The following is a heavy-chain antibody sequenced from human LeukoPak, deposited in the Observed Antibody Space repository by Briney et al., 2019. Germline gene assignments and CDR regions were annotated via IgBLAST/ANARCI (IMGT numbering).Heavy chain of an antibody. J-gene: IGHJ4*02. D-gene: IGHD3-3*01. Sequence: TGESLKISCQGSGYSFTSYWIGWVRQMPGKGLEWMGIIYPGDSDTRYSPSFQGQGTISADKSISTAYLQWSSLKASDTAMYYCARAFSDFWSGYSELNFDYWGQGTLVTVSS. CDR1: GYSFTSYW. V-gene: IGHV5-51*01. CDR2: IYPGDSDT. CDR3: ARAFSDFWSGYSELNFDY.